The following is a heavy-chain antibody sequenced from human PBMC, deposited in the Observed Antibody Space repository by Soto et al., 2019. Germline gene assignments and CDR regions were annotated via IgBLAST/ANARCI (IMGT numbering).Heavy chain of an antibody. CDR1: GFTFSNYW. CDR2: INEDGSEK. J-gene: IGHJ4*02. Sequence: EVQLVESGGGLVQPGGSLRLSCAASGFTFSNYWMNWVRQAPGKGLEWVANINEDGSEKYYVDSAKGRFTISRDNAKNTLYLRMSSLRGDDTAVYYCARDLFDYWGQGTLVTVSS. V-gene: IGHV3-7*01. CDR3: ARDLFDY.